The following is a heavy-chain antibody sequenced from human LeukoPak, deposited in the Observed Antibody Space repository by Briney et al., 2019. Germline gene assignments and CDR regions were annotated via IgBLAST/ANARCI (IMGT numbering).Heavy chain of an antibody. J-gene: IGHJ3*02. CDR3: ARDQPDPYYYDSSGYPDAFDI. D-gene: IGHD3-22*01. Sequence: GGSLRLSCAASGFTFSSYSMNWVRQAPGKGLEWVSYISSSSSTIYYADSVRGRFTISRDNAKNSLYLQMNSLRAEDTAVYYCARDQPDPYYYDSSGYPDAFDIWGQGTMVTVSS. CDR2: ISSSSSTI. V-gene: IGHV3-48*04. CDR1: GFTFSSYS.